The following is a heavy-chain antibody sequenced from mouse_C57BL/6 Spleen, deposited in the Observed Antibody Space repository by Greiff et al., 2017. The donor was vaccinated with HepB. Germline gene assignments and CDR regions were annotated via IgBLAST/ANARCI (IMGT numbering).Heavy chain of an antibody. CDR1: GYTFTDYY. J-gene: IGHJ3*01. V-gene: IGHV1-26*01. Sequence: VQLQQSGPELVKPGASVKISCKASGYTFTDYYMNWVKQSHGKSLEWIGDINPNNGGTSYNQKFKGKATLTVDKSSSTAYMELRSLTSEDSAVYYCARSDYDGPRFAYWGQGTLVTVSA. D-gene: IGHD2-4*01. CDR2: INPNNGGT. CDR3: ARSDYDGPRFAY.